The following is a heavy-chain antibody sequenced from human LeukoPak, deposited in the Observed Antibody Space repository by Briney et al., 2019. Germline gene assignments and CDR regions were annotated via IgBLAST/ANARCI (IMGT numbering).Heavy chain of an antibody. CDR1: GGSISSYY. V-gene: IGHV4-59*01. CDR2: IYYSGST. J-gene: IGHJ4*02. Sequence: SETLSLTCTVSGGSISSYYWSWIRQPPGKGLEWIGYIYYSGSTNYNPSLKSRVTISVDTSKNQFSLKLSSVTAADTAVYYCARNGLVLRFLEPDYWGQGTLVTVSS. CDR3: ARNGLVLRFLEPDY. D-gene: IGHD3-3*01.